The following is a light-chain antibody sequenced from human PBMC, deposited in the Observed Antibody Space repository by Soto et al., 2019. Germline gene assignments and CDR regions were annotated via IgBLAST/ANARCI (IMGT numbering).Light chain of an antibody. J-gene: IGKJ4*01. CDR2: GAS. CDR1: QSASSSY. CDR3: QQYDKWPPT. V-gene: IGKV3-15*01. Sequence: VLTQSPGTLSLSPGERATLSCRASQSASSSYLAWYQQKPGQAPRLLIYGASTRATGIPARFSGSGSGTEFTLTISGLQSEDFAVYCCQQYDKWPPTFGGGTKVDIK.